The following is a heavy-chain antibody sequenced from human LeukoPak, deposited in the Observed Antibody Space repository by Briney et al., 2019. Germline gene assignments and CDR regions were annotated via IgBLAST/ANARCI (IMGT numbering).Heavy chain of an antibody. D-gene: IGHD1-26*01. CDR2: IYTSGST. J-gene: IGHJ6*03. CDR1: GGSISSGSYY. Sequence: SETLSLTCTVSGGSISSGSYYWSWIRQPAGKGLEWIGRIYTSGSTNYNPSLKSRVTISVDTSKNQFSLKLSSVTAADTAVYYCARASGSYLSSYYYYYMDVWGKGTTVTISS. CDR3: ARASGSYLSSYYYYYMDV. V-gene: IGHV4-61*02.